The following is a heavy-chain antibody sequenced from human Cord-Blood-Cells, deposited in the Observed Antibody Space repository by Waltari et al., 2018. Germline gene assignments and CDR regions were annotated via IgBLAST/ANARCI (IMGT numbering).Heavy chain of an antibody. Sequence: QVQLVESGGGVVQPGRSLRLSCAASGFTFSSYGVTWVRQAPGKGLEWVAVIWYDGSNKYYADSVKGRFTISRDNSKNTLYLQMNNLRAEDTAVYYCARSPGQLDYWGQGTLVTVSS. CDR3: ARSPGQLDY. D-gene: IGHD6-6*01. J-gene: IGHJ4*02. V-gene: IGHV3-33*01. CDR1: GFTFSSYG. CDR2: IWYDGSNK.